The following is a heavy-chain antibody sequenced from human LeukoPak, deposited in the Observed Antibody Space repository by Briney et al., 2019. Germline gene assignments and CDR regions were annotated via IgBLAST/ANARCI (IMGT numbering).Heavy chain of an antibody. CDR2: IDGDASRT. CDR1: GFTFNNYW. Sequence: GGSLRLSCAASGFTFNNYWIHWVRQVPGKDLVWVSRIDGDASRTNYADSVKGRFTISRDNVKNMVYLQMSSLTVEDTAVYYCARYCNGDTCDGALDLWGQGTLVTISS. J-gene: IGHJ3*01. CDR3: ARYCNGDTCDGALDL. D-gene: IGHD2-15*01. V-gene: IGHV3-74*01.